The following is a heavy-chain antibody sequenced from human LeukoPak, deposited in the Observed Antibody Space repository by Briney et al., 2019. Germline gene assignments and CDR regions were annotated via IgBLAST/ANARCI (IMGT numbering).Heavy chain of an antibody. V-gene: IGHV4-4*07. CDR2: IYTSGST. D-gene: IGHD3-16*01. J-gene: IGHJ4*02. CDR3: ARVGDYALKD. CDR1: GGAISSYH. Sequence: SETLSLTCTVSGGAISSYHWSWIRQPAGKGLEWVGRIYTSGSTNYNPSLKSRVTMSVDTSKNQFSLNLSSVTAADTAVYYCARVGDYALKDWGQGTLVTVSS.